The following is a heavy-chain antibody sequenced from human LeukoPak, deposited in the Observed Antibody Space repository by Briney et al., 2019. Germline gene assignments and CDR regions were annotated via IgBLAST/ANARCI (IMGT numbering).Heavy chain of an antibody. D-gene: IGHD6-19*01. CDR2: MNPNSGNT. CDR3: AYLGYSSGWNYPY. CDR1: GYTCTSYD. V-gene: IGHV1-8*01. J-gene: IGHJ4*02. Sequence: ASVKVSCKASGYTCTSYDINWVRQATGQGLEWMGWMNPNSGNTGYAQKFQGRVTMTRNTSISTAYMELSSLRSEDTAVYYCAYLGYSSGWNYPYWGQGTLVTVSS.